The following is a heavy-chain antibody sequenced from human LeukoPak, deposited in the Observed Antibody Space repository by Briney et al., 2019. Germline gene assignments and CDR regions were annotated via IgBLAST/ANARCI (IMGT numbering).Heavy chain of an antibody. Sequence: GGSLRLSCAASGFTVSSNYMSWVRQAPGKGLEWVSVIYSGGSTYYADSVKGRFTISRDNSKNTLYLQMNSLRAEDTAVYYCAREGAYCGGDCYSWGQGTLVTVSS. CDR2: IYSGGST. CDR3: AREGAYCGGDCYS. V-gene: IGHV3-66*01. J-gene: IGHJ4*02. CDR1: GFTVSSNY. D-gene: IGHD2-21*02.